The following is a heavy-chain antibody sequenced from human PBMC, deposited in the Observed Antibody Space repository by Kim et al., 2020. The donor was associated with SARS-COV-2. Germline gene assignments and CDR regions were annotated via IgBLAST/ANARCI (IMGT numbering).Heavy chain of an antibody. Sequence: GGSLRLSCAASGFTVSTNYMSWVRQAPGKGLEWVAVIYSGGSTYYADSVKGRFTISRDNSKNTLFLQMNSLTAEDTAVYYCARATPYCGGDCPLVDAFDIWGLGTMVTVSS. J-gene: IGHJ3*02. CDR2: IYSGGST. V-gene: IGHV3-66*01. CDR1: GFTVSTNY. D-gene: IGHD2-21*02. CDR3: ARATPYCGGDCPLVDAFDI.